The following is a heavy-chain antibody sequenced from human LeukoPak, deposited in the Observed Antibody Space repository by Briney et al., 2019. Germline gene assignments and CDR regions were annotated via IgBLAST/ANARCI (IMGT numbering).Heavy chain of an antibody. D-gene: IGHD3-3*01. Sequence: GGSLRLSCAASGFTFSSYSMNWVRQAPGKGLEWVAFIRYDGSNKYYADSVKGRFTISRDNSKNTLYLQMNSLRAEDTAVYYCAKDLFSRWDFWSTFDYWGQGTLVTVSS. CDR2: IRYDGSNK. CDR1: GFTFSSYS. CDR3: AKDLFSRWDFWSTFDY. J-gene: IGHJ4*02. V-gene: IGHV3-30*02.